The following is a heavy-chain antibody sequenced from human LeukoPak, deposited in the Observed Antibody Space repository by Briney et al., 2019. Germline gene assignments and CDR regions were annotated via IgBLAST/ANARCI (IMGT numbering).Heavy chain of an antibody. J-gene: IGHJ4*02. D-gene: IGHD3-10*01. V-gene: IGHV4-4*07. Sequence: SETLSLTCTVSGGSISSYYWSWIRQPAGKGLEWIGRIYTSGSTNYNPSLKSRVTMSVDTSKNQFSLKLSSVTAADTAVYYCARGQYYYGSGSHAKLDYWGQGTLVTVSS. CDR3: ARGQYYYGSGSHAKLDY. CDR2: IYTSGST. CDR1: GGSISSYY.